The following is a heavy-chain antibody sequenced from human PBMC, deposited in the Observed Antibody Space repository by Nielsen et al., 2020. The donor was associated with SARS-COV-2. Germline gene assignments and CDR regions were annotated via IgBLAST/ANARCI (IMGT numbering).Heavy chain of an antibody. D-gene: IGHD3-10*01. CDR3: AKDQGRMKGINMVRGVKYFYSGMDV. Sequence: GSLRLSCAASGFTFSSYGMHWVRQAPGKGLEWVAVISYDGSNKYYADSVKGRFTISRDNSKNTLYLQMNSLRAEDTAVYYCAKDQGRMKGINMVRGVKYFYSGMDVWGRGTTVTVSS. CDR2: ISYDGSNK. J-gene: IGHJ6*02. V-gene: IGHV3-30*18. CDR1: GFTFSSYG.